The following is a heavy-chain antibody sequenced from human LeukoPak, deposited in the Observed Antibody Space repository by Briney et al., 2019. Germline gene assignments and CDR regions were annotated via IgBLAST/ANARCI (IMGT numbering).Heavy chain of an antibody. J-gene: IGHJ1*01. D-gene: IGHD4-23*01. V-gene: IGHV3-23*01. CDR3: TANSVVTFNRYLQY. Sequence: GGSLRLSCAASGFTFSSYAMTWFRQAPGKGLEWVSAISGSGGSTYYADSVKGRFTISRDNSKNTLYLQMSSLRAEDTAVYYCTANSVVTFNRYLQYWGQGTLVTVSS. CDR2: ISGSGGST. CDR1: GFTFSSYA.